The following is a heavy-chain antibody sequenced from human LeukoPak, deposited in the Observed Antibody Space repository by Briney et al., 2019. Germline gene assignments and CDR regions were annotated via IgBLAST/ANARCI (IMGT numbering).Heavy chain of an antibody. Sequence: PSETLSLTCTVSGGSISSSSYYWGWFRQPPGKGLEWIGSIYYSGSTYYNPSRKSRVTISVDTSKNQFSLKLSSVTAADTAVYYCARQDTIFGVVISVFFDYWGQGTLVTVSS. CDR3: ARQDTIFGVVISVFFDY. V-gene: IGHV4-39*01. CDR1: GGSISSSSYY. D-gene: IGHD3-3*01. J-gene: IGHJ4*02. CDR2: IYYSGST.